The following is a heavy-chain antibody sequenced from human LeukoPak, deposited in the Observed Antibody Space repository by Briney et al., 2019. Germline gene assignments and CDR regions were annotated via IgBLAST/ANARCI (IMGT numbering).Heavy chain of an antibody. CDR1: GFTFTSYA. J-gene: IGHJ1*01. CDR2: ISGSGGAT. V-gene: IGHV3-23*01. CDR3: ARNRPAGYAYGFELQH. Sequence: RSGESLRLSCAASGFTFTSYAMNWVRQAPGKGLERGAAISGSGGATYYADSVKGRFTISRDNSGNTVFLQMDSLRADDTAVYFCARNRPAGYAYGFELQHWGQGTLVTVSS. D-gene: IGHD5-12*01.